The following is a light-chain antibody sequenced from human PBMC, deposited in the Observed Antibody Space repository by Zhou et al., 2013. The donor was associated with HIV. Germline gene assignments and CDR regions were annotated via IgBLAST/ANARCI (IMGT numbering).Light chain of an antibody. CDR2: GAS. V-gene: IGKV3D-20*02. J-gene: IGKJ5*01. CDR3: QQRSNWPPIT. Sequence: EIVLTQSPGTLSLSPGDRATLSCRASQSVSSSYLAWYQQKPGQAPRLLIYGASTRATGIPDRFSGSGSGTDFTLTISRLKPEDFAVYYCQQRSNWPPITFGQGTRLEIK. CDR1: QSVSSSY.